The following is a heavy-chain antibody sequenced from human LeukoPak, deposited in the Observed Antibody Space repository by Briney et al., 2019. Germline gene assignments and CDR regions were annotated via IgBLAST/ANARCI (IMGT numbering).Heavy chain of an antibody. D-gene: IGHD1-26*01. CDR3: ARLRGSYAY. J-gene: IGHJ4*02. Sequence: PSETLSLTCAVYGGSFSGYYWSWIRQPPGKGLEWIGEINHSGSTNYNPSLKSRVTISVDTSKNQFSLKLSSVTAADTAVYYCARLRGSYAYWGQGTLVTVSS. CDR2: INHSGST. CDR1: GGSFSGYY. V-gene: IGHV4-34*01.